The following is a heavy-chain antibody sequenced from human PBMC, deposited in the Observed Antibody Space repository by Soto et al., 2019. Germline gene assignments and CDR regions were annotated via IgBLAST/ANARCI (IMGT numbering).Heavy chain of an antibody. CDR1: GGTFSSYA. J-gene: IGHJ4*02. V-gene: IGHV1-69*13. CDR2: IIPIFGTA. D-gene: IGHD6-13*01. CDR3: ARLGFIAVADY. Sequence: VASVKVSCKASGGTFSSYAISWVRQAPGQGLEWMGGIIPIFGTANYAQKFQGRDTITADESTSTAYMELSSWRSEDTAVYYCARLGFIAVADYWGQGTLVTVSS.